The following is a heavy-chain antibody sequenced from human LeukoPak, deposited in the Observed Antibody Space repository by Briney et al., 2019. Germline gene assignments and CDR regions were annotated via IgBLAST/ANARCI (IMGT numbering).Heavy chain of an antibody. D-gene: IGHD3-10*01. Sequence: GGSLRLSCAAAGFTYSSYGMHWVRQAPGKGVEWVAFTRYDGSNKYYADSVKGRFTISRDNSKNTLYLQMNSLRAEDTAVYYCARDSKRWKTYYYESGSYYFDYWGQGTRVIVSS. CDR1: GFTYSSYG. J-gene: IGHJ4*02. CDR3: ARDSKRWKTYYYESGSYYFDY. V-gene: IGHV3-30*02. CDR2: TRYDGSNK.